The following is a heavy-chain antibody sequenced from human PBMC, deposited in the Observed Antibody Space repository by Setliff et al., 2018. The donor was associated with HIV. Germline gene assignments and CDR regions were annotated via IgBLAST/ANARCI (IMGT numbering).Heavy chain of an antibody. J-gene: IGHJ3*01. V-gene: IGHV3-48*01. Sequence: PGGSLRLSCVGSGFTFSTYSMSWVRQVPGKGLEWIAYIYTSSSTIHYGDSVKGRFTISRDNAKNSVYLQMNSPRAEDTAVYYCARREYNYVPRAFDLWGQGTMVTVSS. CDR1: GFTFSTYS. CDR2: IYTSSSTI. D-gene: IGHD5-18*01. CDR3: ARREYNYVPRAFDL.